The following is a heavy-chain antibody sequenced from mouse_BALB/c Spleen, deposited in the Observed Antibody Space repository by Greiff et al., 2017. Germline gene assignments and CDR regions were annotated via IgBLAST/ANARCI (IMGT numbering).Heavy chain of an antibody. J-gene: IGHJ4*01. CDR3: VRARLGYAMDY. D-gene: IGHD4-1*01. Sequence: VKLMESGPGLVAPSQSLSITCTVSGFSLTSYDISWIRQPPGKGLEWLGVIWTGGGTNYNSAFMSRLSISKDNSKSQVFLKMNSLQTDDTAIYYCVRARLGYAMDYWGQGTSVTVSS. V-gene: IGHV2-9-2*01. CDR1: GFSLTSYD. CDR2: IWTGGGT.